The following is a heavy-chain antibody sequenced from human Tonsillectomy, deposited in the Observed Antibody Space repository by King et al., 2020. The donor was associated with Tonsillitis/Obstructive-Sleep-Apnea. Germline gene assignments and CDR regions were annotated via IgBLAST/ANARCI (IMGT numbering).Heavy chain of an antibody. J-gene: IGHJ4*02. D-gene: IGHD6-13*01. CDR3: ANGFSSSWSLGN. V-gene: IGHV2-5*02. CDR1: GFSLSTSGVG. Sequence: TLKESGPTLVKPTQTLTLTCTFSGFSLSTSGVGVGWIRQPPGEALEWLALIYWDDDKRYSPSLKSRLTITKDTSKNQVVLTMTNMDPVDTATYYCANGFSSSWSLGNWGQGTLVTVSS. CDR2: IYWDDDK.